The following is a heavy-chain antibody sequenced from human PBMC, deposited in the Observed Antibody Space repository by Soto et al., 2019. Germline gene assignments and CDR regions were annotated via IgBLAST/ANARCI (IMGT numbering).Heavy chain of an antibody. CDR2: INPASGST. J-gene: IGHJ4*02. CDR1: GYTFTHYY. CDR3: ARELAAGDH. D-gene: IGHD6-25*01. Sequence: QVQLVQSGAEVKKPGASVKLSCRTSGYTFTHYYIHWVRQAPGQGLEWLAIINPASGSTNYAQDFLGRVTLTMDTSTTTVYMELSGLRAEDTAIFYCARELAAGDHRGQGTLVTVSS. V-gene: IGHV1-46*01.